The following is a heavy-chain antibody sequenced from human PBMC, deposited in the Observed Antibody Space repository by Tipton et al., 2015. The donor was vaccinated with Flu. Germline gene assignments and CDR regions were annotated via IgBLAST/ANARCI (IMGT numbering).Heavy chain of an antibody. J-gene: IGHJ4*02. V-gene: IGHV3-48*03. Sequence: SLRLSCAASGFTFNNYEMSWVRQAPGKGLEWVSYINTVAITKYYGDYVKGRFTISRDNANNLLYLHMSRLTAEDTAVYYCARQNNLRALDFWGQGTLVTVSS. CDR2: INTVAITK. CDR1: GFTFNNYE. D-gene: IGHD1/OR15-1a*01. CDR3: ARQNNLRALDF.